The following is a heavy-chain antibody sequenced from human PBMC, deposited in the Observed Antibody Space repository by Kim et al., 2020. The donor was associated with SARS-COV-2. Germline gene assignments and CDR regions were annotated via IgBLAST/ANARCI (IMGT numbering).Heavy chain of an antibody. CDR3: ARQGSSSWYGLDYYFDY. CDR2: SHYSGNT. J-gene: IGHJ4*02. CDR1: GASIASYY. D-gene: IGHD6-13*01. V-gene: IGHV4-59*08. Sequence: SETLSLTCTVSGASIASYYWSWIRQPPGKGLEWIGYSHYSGNTNQNPSLKRRLTISVDASRNQFSLALSSVTAADTAVYSCARQGSSSWYGLDYYFDYWGQGSLVTVSS.